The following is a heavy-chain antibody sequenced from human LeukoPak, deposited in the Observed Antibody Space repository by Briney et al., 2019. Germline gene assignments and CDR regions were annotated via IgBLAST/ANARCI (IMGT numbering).Heavy chain of an antibody. J-gene: IGHJ5*02. CDR3: ARVTSLTYDFWSGYYSNWFDP. V-gene: IGHV1-8*01. Sequence: GASVKVSCKASGYTFSSYDINWVRQATGQGLEWMGWMNPNSGNTGYAQKFQGRVTMTRNTSISTAYMELSSLRSEDTAVYYCARVTSLTYDFWSGYYSNWFDPWGQGTLVAVSS. CDR1: GYTFSSYD. D-gene: IGHD3-3*01. CDR2: MNPNSGNT.